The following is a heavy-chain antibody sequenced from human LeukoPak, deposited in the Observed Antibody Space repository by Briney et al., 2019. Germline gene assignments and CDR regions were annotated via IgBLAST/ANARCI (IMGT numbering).Heavy chain of an antibody. D-gene: IGHD3-10*01. CDR3: ARQGFGYFDY. CDR2: IYYSGST. J-gene: IGHJ4*02. Sequence: PSETLSLTCTVSGGSISSYYWSWIRQPPGKGLEWIGYIYYSGSTNYNPSLKSRVTISVDTSKNQFSLKLSSVTASDTAVYYCARQGFGYFDYWGQGTLVTVSS. V-gene: IGHV4-59*08. CDR1: GGSISSYY.